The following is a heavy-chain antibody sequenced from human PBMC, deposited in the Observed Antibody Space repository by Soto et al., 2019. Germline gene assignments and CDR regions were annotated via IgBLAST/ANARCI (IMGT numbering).Heavy chain of an antibody. D-gene: IGHD4-17*01. CDR2: IYYSGST. V-gene: IGHV4-59*01. CDR3: ARDTHGDYSLFDP. Sequence: QVQLQESSPGLVKPSETLSLTCTVSGGSISSYYWSWIRQPPGKGLEWIGYIYYSGSTNYNPSLKSRVTISVDTSKNQFSLKLSSVTAADTAVYYCARDTHGDYSLFDPWGQGTLVTVSS. J-gene: IGHJ5*02. CDR1: GGSISSYY.